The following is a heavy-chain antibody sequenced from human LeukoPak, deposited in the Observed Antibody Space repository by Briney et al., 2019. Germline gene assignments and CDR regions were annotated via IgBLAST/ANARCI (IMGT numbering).Heavy chain of an antibody. CDR2: IFYSGST. Sequence: SETLSLTCTVSGGSISSGGYYWNWIRKPPGKGLEWIGNIFYSGSTNYNPSLKSRVTISADTSKNQFSLRLSSVTAADTAVYYSARKYSYDSGNSFDPWGQGTLVTVSS. V-gene: IGHV4-61*08. D-gene: IGHD5-18*01. CDR3: ARKYSYDSGNSFDP. J-gene: IGHJ5*02. CDR1: GGSISSGGYY.